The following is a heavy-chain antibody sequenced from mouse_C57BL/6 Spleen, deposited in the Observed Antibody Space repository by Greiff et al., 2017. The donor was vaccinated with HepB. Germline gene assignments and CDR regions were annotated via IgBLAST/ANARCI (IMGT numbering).Heavy chain of an antibody. V-gene: IGHV1-81*01. D-gene: IGHD2-5*01. Sequence: VQLQQSGAELARPGASVKLSCKASGYTFTNYSISWVKQRTGQGLEWIGEIYPRSGNTYYNEKFKGKATLTADKSSSTAYMELRSLTSEDSAVYFCARRYYSNPWFAYWGQGTLVTVSA. CDR1: GYTFTNYS. J-gene: IGHJ3*01. CDR2: IYPRSGNT. CDR3: ARRYYSNPWFAY.